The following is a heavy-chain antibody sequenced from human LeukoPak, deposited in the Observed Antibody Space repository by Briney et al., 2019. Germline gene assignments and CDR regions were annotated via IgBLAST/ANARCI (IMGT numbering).Heavy chain of an antibody. CDR3: ARGRRVRGVIIAPYFDY. Sequence: SETLSLTCTVSGYSISSGYYWGWIRQPPGKGLEWIGSIYHSGSTYYNPSLKSRVTISVDTSKNQFSLKLSSVTAADTAVYYCARGRRVRGVIIAPYFDYWGQGTLVTVSS. D-gene: IGHD3-10*01. V-gene: IGHV4-38-2*02. J-gene: IGHJ4*02. CDR1: GYSISSGYY. CDR2: IYHSGST.